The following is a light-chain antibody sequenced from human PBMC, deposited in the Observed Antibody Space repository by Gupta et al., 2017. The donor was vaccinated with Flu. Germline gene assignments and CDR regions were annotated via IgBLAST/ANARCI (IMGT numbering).Light chain of an antibody. V-gene: IGLV2-8*01. Sequence: QSALTQPPSASGSPGQSVTISCTGTSSDVGGYKFVSWYQQHPGKAPKLMIYEVKERPSGVPDRFSGSKSGNTASLTVSGLQAEDEADYYCSSYAGSNTYVFGTGTKVTVL. CDR3: SSYAGSNTYV. CDR1: SSDVGGYKF. CDR2: EVK. J-gene: IGLJ1*01.